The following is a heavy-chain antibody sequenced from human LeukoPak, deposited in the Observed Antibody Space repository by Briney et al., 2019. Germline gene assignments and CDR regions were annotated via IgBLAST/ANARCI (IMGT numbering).Heavy chain of an antibody. CDR3: GRAGYGDPHFDF. V-gene: IGHV3-33*01. Sequence: GGSLRLSCAASGFTFSNYGMHWVRQAPGKGLEWVAAIWYDGSNKYYGDSVKGRFTISRDNPKNTLYLQMNNLRAEDTAAYYCGRAGYGDPHFDFWGQGTLVTVSS. J-gene: IGHJ4*02. CDR1: GFTFSNYG. D-gene: IGHD4-17*01. CDR2: IWYDGSNK.